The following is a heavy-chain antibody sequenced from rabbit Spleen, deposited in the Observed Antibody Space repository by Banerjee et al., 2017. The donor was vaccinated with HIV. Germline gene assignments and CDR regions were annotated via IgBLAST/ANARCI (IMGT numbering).Heavy chain of an antibody. Sequence: QEQLVESGGGLVQPEGSLTLTCKASGFSFSDRDVMCWVRQAPGKGLEWIACINASTGKPVYATWASGRFTISRTSSTTVTLRMTSLTAADRATYFCARDLTSVIGWNFNLWGQGTLVTVS. D-gene: IGHD1-1*01. CDR1: GFSFSDRDV. CDR2: INASTGKP. V-gene: IGHV1S45*01. CDR3: ARDLTSVIGWNFNL. J-gene: IGHJ4*01.